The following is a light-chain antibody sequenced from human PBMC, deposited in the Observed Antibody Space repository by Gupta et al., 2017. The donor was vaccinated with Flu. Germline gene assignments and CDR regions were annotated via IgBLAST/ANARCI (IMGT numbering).Light chain of an antibody. Sequence: GTSSEAGSYNLVSWYQQHPGEAPKLMMYEVSKRPSAVSKRFSGSKSCITASLTIAGLQAEDEAVDDGCSYSDSSTVFGGGTKLTVL. CDR1: SSEAGSYNL. CDR2: EVS. V-gene: IGLV2-23*02. CDR3: CSYSDSSTV. J-gene: IGLJ2*01.